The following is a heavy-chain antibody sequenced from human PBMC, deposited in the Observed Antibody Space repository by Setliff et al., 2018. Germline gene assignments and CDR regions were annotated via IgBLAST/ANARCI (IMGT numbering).Heavy chain of an antibody. CDR2: LYSSGTT. CDR1: GGSISGHY. D-gene: IGHD3-16*01. CDR3: ARLPNYVWGSPVDY. V-gene: IGHV4-4*07. J-gene: IGHJ4*02. Sequence: SETLSLTCTVAGGSISGHYWSLIRQPAGSGLEWIGRLYSSGTTIYNPSLNSRVTMSVDTSRNQFSLKLSSVTAADTAVYYCARLPNYVWGSPVDYWGQGTLVTVSS.